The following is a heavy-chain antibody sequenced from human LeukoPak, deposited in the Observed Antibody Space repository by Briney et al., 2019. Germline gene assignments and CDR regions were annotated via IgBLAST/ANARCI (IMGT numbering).Heavy chain of an antibody. Sequence: SGTLSLTCTASGGTISSYYWSWIRQPPGKGLDWIAYIYYSGSTNYNPSLKSRVTISVDTSKNQFSLNLSSVTAADTAVYYCARSDNSLWFGELFSYAFDIWGQGTMVTVSS. J-gene: IGHJ3*02. CDR2: IYYSGST. V-gene: IGHV4-59*01. D-gene: IGHD3-10*01. CDR1: GGTISSYY. CDR3: ARSDNSLWFGELFSYAFDI.